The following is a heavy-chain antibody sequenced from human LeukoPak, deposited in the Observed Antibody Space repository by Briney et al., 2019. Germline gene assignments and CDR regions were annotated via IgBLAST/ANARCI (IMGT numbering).Heavy chain of an antibody. CDR1: GGSFSGYY. CDR2: INHSGST. V-gene: IGHV4-34*01. D-gene: IGHD1-7*01. J-gene: IGHJ4*02. Sequence: PSETLSLTCAVYGGSFSGYYWSWIRQPPGKGLEWIGEINHSGSTNYNPSLKSRVTISVDTSKNQFSLKLGSVTAADTAVYYCARGLAKAGTTYWGQGTLVTVSS. CDR3: ARGLAKAGTTY.